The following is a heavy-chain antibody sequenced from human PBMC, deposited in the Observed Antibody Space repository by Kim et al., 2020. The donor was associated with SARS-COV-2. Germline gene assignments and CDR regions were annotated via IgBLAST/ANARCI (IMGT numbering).Heavy chain of an antibody. CDR2: IYTDGNT. CDR3: QSEIGRAHV. Sequence: SETLSLTCTVSSGSISSSYWSWIRQPAGKGLEWIGRIYTDGNTRYNPSLKSRVTMSIDTSKNQFSLNLNSVTGVATGYLWIQSEIGRAHV. J-gene: IGHJ6*01. V-gene: IGHV4-4*07. CDR1: SGSISSSY. D-gene: IGHD5-18*01.